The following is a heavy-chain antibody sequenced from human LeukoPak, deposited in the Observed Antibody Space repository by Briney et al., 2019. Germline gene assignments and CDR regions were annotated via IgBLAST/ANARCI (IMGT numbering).Heavy chain of an antibody. CDR3: ARRLGAKMGFDY. Sequence: GGSLRLSCAASGFTVSSKYMSWVRQAPGKGLEWVSVIYSGGTTYYADSVKGRFIISRDNSKNTLFLQMNSLRAEDTAVYYCARRLGAKMGFDYWGQGTLVTVSS. CDR2: IYSGGTT. J-gene: IGHJ4*02. D-gene: IGHD1-26*01. CDR1: GFTVSSKY. V-gene: IGHV3-53*01.